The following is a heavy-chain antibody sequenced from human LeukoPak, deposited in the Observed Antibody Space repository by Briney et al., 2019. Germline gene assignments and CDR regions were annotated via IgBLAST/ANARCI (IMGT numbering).Heavy chain of an antibody. CDR1: GFTFSSYS. Sequence: GGSLRLSCAASGFTFSSYSMNWVRQAPGKGLEWVSSISSSSSYIYYADSVKGRFTIARDNAKKSLYLQMNSLRAEDTAVYYCASPYNSRWYELCYWGQGTLVTVSS. D-gene: IGHD6-13*01. V-gene: IGHV3-21*01. CDR3: ASPYNSRWYELCY. J-gene: IGHJ4*02. CDR2: ISSSSSYI.